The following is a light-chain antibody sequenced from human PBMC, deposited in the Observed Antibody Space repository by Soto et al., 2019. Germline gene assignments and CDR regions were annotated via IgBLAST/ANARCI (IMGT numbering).Light chain of an antibody. CDR2: GAS. Sequence: EIVLTQSPGTLSLSPGERATLSCRASQSVTNSNLAWYQQKPGQAPRLLIYGASSRATGIPDRFSGTGSGTDFTLTISRLEHEDCAVYYCQQYNKSPRTFGKGTKVEIK. J-gene: IGKJ1*01. V-gene: IGKV3-20*01. CDR3: QQYNKSPRT. CDR1: QSVTNSN.